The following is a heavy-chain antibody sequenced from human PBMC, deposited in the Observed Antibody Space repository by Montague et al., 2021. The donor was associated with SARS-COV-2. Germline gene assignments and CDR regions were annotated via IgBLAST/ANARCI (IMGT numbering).Heavy chain of an antibody. CDR2: IDWDDDK. CDR3: ARIKYDILTGYYYGMDV. CDR1: GFSLSTSGMC. D-gene: IGHD3-9*01. J-gene: IGHJ6*02. V-gene: IGHV2-70*11. Sequence: PALVKPTQTLTLICTFSGFSLSTSGMCVSWIRQPPGKALEWLARIDWDDDKYYSTSRKTRLTISKDTSKNQVVLTMTDMDPVDTATYYCARIKYDILTGYYYGMDVWGQGTTVTVSS.